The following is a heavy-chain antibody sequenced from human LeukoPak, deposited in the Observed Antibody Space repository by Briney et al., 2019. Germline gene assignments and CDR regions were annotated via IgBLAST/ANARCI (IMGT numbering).Heavy chain of an antibody. V-gene: IGHV1-2*02. Sequence: ASVKVSCKASGYTFTGYYMHWVRQAPGQGLEWMGWINPNSGGTNHAQKFQGRVTMTRDTSINTAYLELSRLRSDDTAVYYCARCLNYYDTSDYYPIVYWGQGSLVTVSS. J-gene: IGHJ4*02. CDR2: INPNSGGT. CDR3: ARCLNYYDTSDYYPIVY. CDR1: GYTFTGYY. D-gene: IGHD3-22*01.